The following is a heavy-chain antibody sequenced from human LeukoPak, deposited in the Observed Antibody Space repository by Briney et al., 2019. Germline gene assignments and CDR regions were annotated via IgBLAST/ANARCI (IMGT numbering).Heavy chain of an antibody. CDR1: GFTFSSYG. CDR3: AKQFQLWSTSSNDY. Sequence: QPGGSLGLSCAASGFTFSSYGMHWVRQAPGKGLEWVAVISYDGSNKYYADSVKGRFTISRDNSKNTLYLQMNSLRAEDTAVYYCAKQFQLWSTSSNDYWGQGTLVTVSS. D-gene: IGHD5-18*01. V-gene: IGHV3-30*18. CDR2: ISYDGSNK. J-gene: IGHJ4*02.